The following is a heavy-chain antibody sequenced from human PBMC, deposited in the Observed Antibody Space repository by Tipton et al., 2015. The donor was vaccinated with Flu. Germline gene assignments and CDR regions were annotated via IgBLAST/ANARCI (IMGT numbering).Heavy chain of an antibody. CDR2: IYYSGRT. V-gene: IGHV4-39*01. Sequence: TLSLTCTDSGGSISRSSYNWGWIRQPPGKGLEWIASIYYSGRTYYNPSLKSRVTISVDTSKNQFSLKLNSVTAADTAVYYYARLSYYDVDLKNFYFEDWGQGTLVTVSS. D-gene: IGHD3-10*02. CDR3: ARLSYYDVDLKNFYFED. CDR1: GGSISRSSYN. J-gene: IGHJ4*02.